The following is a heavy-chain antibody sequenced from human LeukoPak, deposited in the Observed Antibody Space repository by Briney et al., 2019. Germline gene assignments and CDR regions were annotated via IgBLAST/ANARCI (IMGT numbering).Heavy chain of an antibody. Sequence: GGSLRLSCAASGFGVSNNYMIWVRQAPGKGLGWVSLLYTGGETNYADSVKGRFTISRDNSKNTVSLQMNSLRAEDTAVYYCARGFAPAYNFGVFDGWGQGTLVTVSS. J-gene: IGHJ4*02. CDR1: GFGVSNNY. CDR2: LYTGGET. V-gene: IGHV3-53*01. D-gene: IGHD5-18*01. CDR3: ARGFAPAYNFGVFDG.